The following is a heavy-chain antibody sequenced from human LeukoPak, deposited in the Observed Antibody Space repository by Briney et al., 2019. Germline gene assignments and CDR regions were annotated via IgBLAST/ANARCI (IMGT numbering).Heavy chain of an antibody. J-gene: IGHJ5*02. CDR1: GFTFSSYW. V-gene: IGHV3-74*01. CDR3: ARQRSSSWYNWFDP. Sequence: GGSLRLSCAASGFTFSSYWMHWVRQAPGKGLVWVSRINSDGSSTSYADSVKGRFTISRDNAKNTLYLQMNSLRAEDTAVYYCARQRSSSWYNWFDPWGQGTLVTVSS. CDR2: INSDGSST. D-gene: IGHD6-13*01.